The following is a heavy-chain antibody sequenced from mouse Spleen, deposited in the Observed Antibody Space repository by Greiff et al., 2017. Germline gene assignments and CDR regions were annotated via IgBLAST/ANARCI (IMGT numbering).Heavy chain of an antibody. V-gene: IGHV1-39*01. J-gene: IGHJ3*01. CDR2: INPNYGTT. CDR3: VYSYYSPWFAY. CDR1: GYSFTDYN. Sequence: EVKLQESGPELVKPGASVKISCKASGYSFTDYNMNWVKQSNGKSLEWIGVINPNYGTTSYNQKFKGKATLTVDQSSSTAYMQLNSLTSEDSAVYYCVYSYYSPWFAYWGQGTLVTVSA. D-gene: IGHD2-12*01.